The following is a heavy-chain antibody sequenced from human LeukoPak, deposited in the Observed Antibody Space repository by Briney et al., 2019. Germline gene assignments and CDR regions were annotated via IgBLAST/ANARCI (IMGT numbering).Heavy chain of an antibody. CDR2: TYYRSKWLN. D-gene: IGHD3-9*01. J-gene: IGHJ6*02. CDR3: TRGLADESSPQGMDV. Sequence: SQTLSLTCAISGDSVSSNSAAWNWIRQSPSRGLEWLGRTYYRSKWLNDYALSVKSRISINPDTSKNRFSLQLNSVTPEDTAVYYCTRGLADESSPQGMDVWGQGTTVTVSS. CDR1: GDSVSSNSAA. V-gene: IGHV6-1*01.